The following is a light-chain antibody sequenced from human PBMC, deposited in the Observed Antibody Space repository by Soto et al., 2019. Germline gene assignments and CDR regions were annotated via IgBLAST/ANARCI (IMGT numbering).Light chain of an antibody. V-gene: IGKV3-15*01. CDR3: QQYNNWWT. J-gene: IGKJ1*01. CDR1: QSFSSN. Sequence: EIVVTQSPATLSVSPGERDTLSCRASQSFSSNLAWYQQKPGQAPRLLIYGASTRATGIPARFSGSGSGTEFTLTISSLQSEDFAVYYCQQYNNWWTFGQGTKVDIK. CDR2: GAS.